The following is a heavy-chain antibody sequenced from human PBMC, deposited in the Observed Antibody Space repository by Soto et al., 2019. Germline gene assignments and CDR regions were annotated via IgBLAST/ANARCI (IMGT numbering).Heavy chain of an antibody. V-gene: IGHV1-69*02. J-gene: IGHJ6*03. CDR1: GGTFSSYT. CDR3: ARNPSSEKDYYYMDV. D-gene: IGHD3-3*01. CDR2: IIPILDIA. Sequence: GASVKVSCKASGGTFSSYTISWVRQAPGQGLEWMGRIIPILDIANYAQKFQGRVTITADKSTSTAYMELSSLRSEDTAVYYCARNPSSEKDYYYMDVWGKGTTVTVSS.